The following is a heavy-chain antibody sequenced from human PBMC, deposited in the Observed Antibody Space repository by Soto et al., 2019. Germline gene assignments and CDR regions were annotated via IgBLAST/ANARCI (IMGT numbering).Heavy chain of an antibody. Sequence: QVQLQESGPGLVKPSETLSLTCTVSGGSISSYYWSWIRQPPGKGLEWIGYIYYSGSTNYNPSLKKRVTISVDTSKHPFSLKLSSVTAADTAVYYCARRYGYSFDYWGQGTLVTVSS. V-gene: IGHV4-59*08. CDR3: ARRYGYSFDY. CDR2: IYYSGST. CDR1: GGSISSYY. D-gene: IGHD1-1*01. J-gene: IGHJ4*02.